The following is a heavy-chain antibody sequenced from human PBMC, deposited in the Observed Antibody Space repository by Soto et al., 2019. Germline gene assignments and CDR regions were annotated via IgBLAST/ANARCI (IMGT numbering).Heavy chain of an antibody. D-gene: IGHD2-21*01. Sequence: SGTLSLTCSVSGAALNSGNYYWSWIRQVPGKGLEWIGHIYVTGAVDYNPSLRDRITISQDTSERQFSLNLRLVTAADTAVYYCARLRIATNNYKWFDPWGQGTLVTVSS. V-gene: IGHV4-31*03. J-gene: IGHJ5*02. CDR3: ARLRIATNNYKWFDP. CDR2: IYVTGAV. CDR1: GAALNSGNYY.